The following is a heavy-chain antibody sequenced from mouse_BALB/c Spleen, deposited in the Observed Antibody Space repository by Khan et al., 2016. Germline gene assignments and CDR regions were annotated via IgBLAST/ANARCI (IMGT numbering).Heavy chain of an antibody. J-gene: IGHJ1*01. V-gene: IGHV7-3*02. CDR2: IRNKANGYTT. Sequence: EVELVESGGGLVQPGGSLRLSCATSGFTFTDYYMSWVRQPPGKALEWLGFIRNKANGYTTEYSASVKGRFTISRDNSQSILYLQMNTLRAEDSANYYCARDGNWYFDVWGAGTTVTVSS. CDR1: GFTFTDYY. CDR3: ARDGNWYFDV.